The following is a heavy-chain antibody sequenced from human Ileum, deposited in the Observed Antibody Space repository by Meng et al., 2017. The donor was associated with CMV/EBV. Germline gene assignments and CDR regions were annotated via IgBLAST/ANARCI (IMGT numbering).Heavy chain of an antibody. CDR1: GDGVSSIGSI. V-gene: IGHV6-1*01. CDR3: ARENGYEWYFDF. CDR2: TYYRSKWYN. D-gene: IGHD6-13*01. J-gene: IGHJ2*01. Sequence: VQLQPRSPRQVKPSLTPSLPFAISGDGVSSIGSIWNWIRQSPSRGLEWLGKTYYRSKWYNDYAPSVKSRITVKPDTSKNQFSLQLNSVAPEDTAVYYCARENGYEWYFDFWGRGTLVTVSS.